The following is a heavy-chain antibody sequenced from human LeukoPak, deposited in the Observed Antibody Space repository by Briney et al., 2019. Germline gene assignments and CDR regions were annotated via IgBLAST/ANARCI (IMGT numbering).Heavy chain of an antibody. J-gene: IGHJ3*02. Sequence: GGSLRLSCTASGFTFSDYYMSWIRQAPGKGLEWVSYITGSGSTIYYADSVSGRSTIPSANAKNSLSLQITSLRAEDTAVYYCARDPIPGYDPLDIWGQGTMVTVSS. CDR3: ARDPIPGYDPLDI. CDR1: GFTFSDYY. V-gene: IGHV3-11*04. CDR2: ITGSGSTI. D-gene: IGHD1-14*01.